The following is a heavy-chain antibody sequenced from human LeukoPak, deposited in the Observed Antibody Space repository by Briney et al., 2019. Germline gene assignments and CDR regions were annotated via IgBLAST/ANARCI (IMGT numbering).Heavy chain of an antibody. CDR1: GYTFTSYY. V-gene: IGHV1-46*01. Sequence: GASVKVSCKASGYTFTSYYIHWVRQAPGQGLEWMGIINPSGGSTSYAQKFQGRVTMTRDTSTSTVYMELSSLRSEDTAVYYCARYRAGCSSTSCLGGIDYWGQGTLVTVSS. J-gene: IGHJ4*02. CDR2: INPSGGST. D-gene: IGHD2-2*01. CDR3: ARYRAGCSSTSCLGGIDY.